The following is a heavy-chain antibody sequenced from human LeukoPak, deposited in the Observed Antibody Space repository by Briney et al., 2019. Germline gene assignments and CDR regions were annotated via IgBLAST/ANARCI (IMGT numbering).Heavy chain of an antibody. Sequence: PSETLSLTCTVSGGSISSGGYYWSWIRQHPGKGLEWIGYIYYSGSTYYNPSLKSRVTISVDTSKNQFSLKLSSVTAADTAVYYCARYPYSSSWYEPPDYYCYGMDVWGQGTTVTVSS. CDR1: GGSISSGGYY. V-gene: IGHV4-31*03. J-gene: IGHJ6*02. D-gene: IGHD6-13*01. CDR2: IYYSGST. CDR3: ARYPYSSSWYEPPDYYCYGMDV.